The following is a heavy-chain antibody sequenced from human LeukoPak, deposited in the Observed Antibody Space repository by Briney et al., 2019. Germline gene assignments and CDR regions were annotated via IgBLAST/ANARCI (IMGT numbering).Heavy chain of an antibody. V-gene: IGHV3-11*04. Sequence: GGSLRLSCAASGFTFSDYYMSWIRQAPGKGLEWVSYISSSGSTIYYADSVKGRFTISRDNAKNSLYLQINSLRAEDTAVYYCARALSFQEAFDIWGQGTMVTVSS. CDR3: ARALSFQEAFDI. CDR2: ISSSGSTI. CDR1: GFTFSDYY. J-gene: IGHJ3*02.